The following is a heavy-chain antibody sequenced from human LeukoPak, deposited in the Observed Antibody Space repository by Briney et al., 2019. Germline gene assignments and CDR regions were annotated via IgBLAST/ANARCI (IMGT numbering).Heavy chain of an antibody. Sequence: SVKVSCKASGGTFTRYANSWVRQAPGQGLEWMGGRIPIFGTSNYAQKSQGRLTITADDSTSPAYMELSSLRSEDTAVYYCARRASYGYYVDYWGQGTLVTVSS. CDR2: RIPIFGTS. V-gene: IGHV1-69*13. D-gene: IGHD5-18*01. J-gene: IGHJ4*02. CDR3: ARRASYGYYVDY. CDR1: GGTFTRYA.